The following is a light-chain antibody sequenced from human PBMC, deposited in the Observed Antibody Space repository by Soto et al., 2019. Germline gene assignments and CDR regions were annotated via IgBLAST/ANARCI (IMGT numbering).Light chain of an antibody. CDR3: QQLNSYPPYT. V-gene: IGKV1-9*01. CDR2: AAS. CDR1: QGISSY. Sequence: DIPLTQSPSFLSASVGDRVTITCRASQGISSYLAWYQQKPGKAPKLLIYAASTLQSGVPSRFSGSGSGTECTLTISSLQPEDFATYDCQQLNSYPPYTFGQGTKLEIK. J-gene: IGKJ2*01.